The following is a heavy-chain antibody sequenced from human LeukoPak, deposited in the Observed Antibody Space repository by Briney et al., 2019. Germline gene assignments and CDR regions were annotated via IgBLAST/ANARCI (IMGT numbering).Heavy chain of an antibody. D-gene: IGHD2-15*01. J-gene: IGHJ4*02. CDR1: GESFSGYY. Sequence: PSETLSLTCAVYGESFSGYYWSWLPHPPGKGLEGLGEINHSGSTNYNSSRKSRVTISVDTTKNQFSLKLSSVTAADTAVYYCASPGYCSGGSCRKPFDYWGQGTLVTVSS. CDR3: ASPGYCSGGSCRKPFDY. V-gene: IGHV4-34*01. CDR2: INHSGST.